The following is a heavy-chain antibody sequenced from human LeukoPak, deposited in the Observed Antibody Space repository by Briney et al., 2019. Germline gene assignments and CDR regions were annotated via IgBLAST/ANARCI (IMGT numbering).Heavy chain of an antibody. CDR1: GGTFSSYA. CDR3: ARGRKSEIAIAAASEY. J-gene: IGHJ4*02. CDR2: GIPFLGTA. Sequence: SVKLSCKASGGTFSSYAISWVRQPPAQGNDLKGGGIPFLGTATYAKQFHDRRTITADECTNTAYIELRSLMTEAAAMYYCARGRKSEIAIAAASEYWGQETLVTVSS. D-gene: IGHD6-13*01. V-gene: IGHV1-69*13.